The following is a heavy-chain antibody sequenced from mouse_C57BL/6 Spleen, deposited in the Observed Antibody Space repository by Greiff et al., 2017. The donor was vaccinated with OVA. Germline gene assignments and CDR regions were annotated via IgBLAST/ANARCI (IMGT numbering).Heavy chain of an antibody. CDR1: GYSITSGYY. J-gene: IGHJ3*01. CDR3: ARFYYGYDGFAY. V-gene: IGHV3-6*01. Sequence: EVKLLESGPGLVKPSQSLSLTCSVTGYSITSGYYWNWIRQFPGNKLEWMGYISYDGSNNYNPSLKNRISITRDTSKNQFFLKLNSVTTEDTATYYCARFYYGYDGFAYWGQGTLVTVSA. CDR2: ISYDGSN. D-gene: IGHD2-2*01.